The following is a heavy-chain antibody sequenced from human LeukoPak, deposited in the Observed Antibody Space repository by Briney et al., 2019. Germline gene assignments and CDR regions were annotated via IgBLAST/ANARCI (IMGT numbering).Heavy chain of an antibody. CDR3: ARGYCSSSGPIFDY. Sequence: ASVKVSCKASGYTFTGYYMHWVRQAPGQGLEWMGWINPNSGGTNYAQKFQGRVTMTRDTSISTAYMELSRLRSDDTAVYYCARGYCSSSGPIFDYWGQGTLVTVSS. V-gene: IGHV1-2*02. D-gene: IGHD6-6*01. CDR1: GYTFTGYY. J-gene: IGHJ4*02. CDR2: INPNSGGT.